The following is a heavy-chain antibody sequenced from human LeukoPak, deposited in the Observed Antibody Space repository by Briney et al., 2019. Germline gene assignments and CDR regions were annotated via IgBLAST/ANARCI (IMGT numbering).Heavy chain of an antibody. Sequence: GGSLRLSCAASGFTFSSYWMSWVRQAPGKGQEWVANIKQDGSEKYYVDSVKGRFTISRDNAKNSLYLQMNSLRAEDTAVYYCARDRGSEKQLDVFDYWGQGTLVTVSS. CDR1: GFTFSSYW. D-gene: IGHD6-6*01. J-gene: IGHJ4*02. V-gene: IGHV3-7*01. CDR2: IKQDGSEK. CDR3: ARDRGSEKQLDVFDY.